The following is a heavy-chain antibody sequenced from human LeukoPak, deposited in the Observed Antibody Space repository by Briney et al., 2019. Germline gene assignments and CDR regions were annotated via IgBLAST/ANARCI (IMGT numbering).Heavy chain of an antibody. Sequence: SVKVSXKASGGTFSSYAISWVRQDPGQGLEWMGGIIPICGTADYAQKLHGRVTITADESTSTAYMELSSLRSEDTAVYYCASEYYDFWSGYFDYWGQGTLVTVSS. CDR1: GGTFSSYA. CDR2: IIPICGTA. J-gene: IGHJ4*02. CDR3: ASEYYDFWSGYFDY. D-gene: IGHD3-3*01. V-gene: IGHV1-69*01.